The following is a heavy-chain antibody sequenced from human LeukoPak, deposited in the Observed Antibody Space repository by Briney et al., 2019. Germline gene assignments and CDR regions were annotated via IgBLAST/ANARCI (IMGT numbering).Heavy chain of an antibody. CDR3: AKGDQWELPFDY. D-gene: IGHD1-26*01. Sequence: GGSLRLSCAASGFTFSSYGMHWVPQAPGKGLERVAFIRYDGSNKYYADSVKGRFTISRDNSKNTLYLQMNSLRAEDTAVYYCAKGDQWELPFDYWGQGTLVTVSS. V-gene: IGHV3-30*02. J-gene: IGHJ4*02. CDR2: IRYDGSNK. CDR1: GFTFSSYG.